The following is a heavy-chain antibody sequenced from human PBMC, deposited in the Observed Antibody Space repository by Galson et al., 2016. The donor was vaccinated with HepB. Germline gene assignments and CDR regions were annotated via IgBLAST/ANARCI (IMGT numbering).Heavy chain of an antibody. CDR3: ARDGALMRNREWPVGFDP. CDR2: IVPLTDTL. D-gene: IGHD1-26*01. Sequence: LVKVSCKASGGDFENWAFSWVRQAPGQGLEWLGAIVPLTDTLRYAQKFQARVTFTADESTSTAYLELRGLRRDDAAIYYCARDGALMRNREWPVGFDPWGQGTLVIVSS. J-gene: IGHJ5*02. CDR1: GGDFENWA. V-gene: IGHV1-69*13.